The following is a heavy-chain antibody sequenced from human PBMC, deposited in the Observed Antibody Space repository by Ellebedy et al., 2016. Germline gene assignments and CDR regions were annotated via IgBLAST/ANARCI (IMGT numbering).Heavy chain of an antibody. Sequence: SETLSLTCTVSGDSISGYSTFYWGWVRQPPGKGLEWIGAIFYSGRTHYSPSLKSRVTISLDTSKSQLSLNLISVTAADTAVYYCARTTARVNDDVWGSYRYIDDWGQGTLVTVSS. CDR2: IFYSGRT. J-gene: IGHJ4*02. V-gene: IGHV4-39*07. D-gene: IGHD3-16*02. CDR1: GDSISGYSTFY. CDR3: ARTTARVNDDVWGSYRYIDD.